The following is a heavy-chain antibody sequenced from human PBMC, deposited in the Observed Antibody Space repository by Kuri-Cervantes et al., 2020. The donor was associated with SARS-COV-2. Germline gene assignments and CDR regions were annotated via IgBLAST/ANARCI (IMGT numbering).Heavy chain of an antibody. CDR3: ASQIITIFGVVIGEGGDFQH. CDR1: GYTFTSYY. V-gene: IGHV1-46*03. Sequence: ASVKVSCKASGYTFTSYYMHWVRQAPGQGLEWMGIINPSGGSTSYAQKFQGRVTMTRDTSTSTVYMELSSLRSEDTAVYYCASQIITIFGVVIGEGGDFQHWGQGTLVTVSS. CDR2: INPSGGST. D-gene: IGHD3-3*01. J-gene: IGHJ1*01.